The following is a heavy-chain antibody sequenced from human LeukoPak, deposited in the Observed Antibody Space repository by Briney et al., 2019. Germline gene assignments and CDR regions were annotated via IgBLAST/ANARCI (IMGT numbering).Heavy chain of an antibody. D-gene: IGHD3-22*01. CDR2: ISYDGSSK. CDR1: GFTFSSYG. Sequence: GGSLRLSCAASGFTFSSYGMHWVRQAPGKGLEWVAVISYDGSSKYYADSVKGRFTISRDNSKNTLYLQMNSLRAEDTAVYYCASSGDIRLYYYDSSGIDYWGQGTLVTVSS. V-gene: IGHV3-30*03. J-gene: IGHJ4*02. CDR3: ASSGDIRLYYYDSSGIDY.